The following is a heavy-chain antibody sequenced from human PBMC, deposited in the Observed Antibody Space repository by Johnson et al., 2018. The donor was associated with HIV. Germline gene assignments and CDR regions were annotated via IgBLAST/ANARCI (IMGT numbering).Heavy chain of an antibody. CDR1: GFTFSSYD. D-gene: IGHD6-13*01. CDR2: IGTAGDT. J-gene: IGHJ3*02. CDR3: ARDSSNAAFDS. V-gene: IGHV3-13*01. Sequence: VQLVESGGGLVQPGGSLRLSCAASGFTFSSYDMHWVRQATGKGLEWVSAIGTAGDTYYPGSVKGRFTISRENAKNSLYLQMNSLRAGDTAVYYCARDSSNAAFDSWGQGTMVTVSS.